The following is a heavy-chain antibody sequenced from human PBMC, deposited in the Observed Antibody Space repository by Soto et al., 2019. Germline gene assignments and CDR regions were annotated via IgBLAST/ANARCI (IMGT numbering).Heavy chain of an antibody. CDR2: ISVSGDNI. Sequence: GGSLRLSCLASGFSFNSFNMNWIRRAPGRGLEWVASISVSGDNIYYGDSVQGRFTISRDNSKRSVFLDLKSLRVEDTAVYYCAKGRAITVYGVDILFDYWGLGTLVTVSS. CDR1: GFSFNSFN. D-gene: IGHD3-3*01. V-gene: IGHV3-21*01. J-gene: IGHJ4*01. CDR3: AKGRAITVYGVDILFDY.